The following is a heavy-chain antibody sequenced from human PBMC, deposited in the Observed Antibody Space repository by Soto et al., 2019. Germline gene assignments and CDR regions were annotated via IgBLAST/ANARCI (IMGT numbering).Heavy chain of an antibody. J-gene: IGHJ6*02. CDR1: GGTFSSYA. Sequence: QVQLVQSGAEVKKPGSSVKVSCKASGGTFSSYAISWVRQAPGQGLEWMGGIIPIFGTANYAPKFKGRVTITADETTSTAYMELSSLRPEDTAVYYCVGVVRGAIPPYYGMDVWGQGTTVTVSS. D-gene: IGHD3-10*01. V-gene: IGHV1-69*12. CDR2: IIPIFGTA. CDR3: VGVVRGAIPPYYGMDV.